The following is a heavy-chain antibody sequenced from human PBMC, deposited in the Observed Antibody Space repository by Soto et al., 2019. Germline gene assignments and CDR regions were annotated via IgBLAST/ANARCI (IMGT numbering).Heavy chain of an antibody. CDR3: ARNWGYSYGYPPGY. CDR2: ISYDASNK. D-gene: IGHD5-18*01. V-gene: IGHV3-30-3*01. Sequence: GGSLRLSCAASGFTFSSYAMHWVRQAPGKGLEWVAVISYDASNKYYADSVKGRFTISRDNSKNTLYLQMNSLRAEDTAVYYCARNWGYSYGYPPGYWGQGTLVTVSS. CDR1: GFTFSSYA. J-gene: IGHJ4*02.